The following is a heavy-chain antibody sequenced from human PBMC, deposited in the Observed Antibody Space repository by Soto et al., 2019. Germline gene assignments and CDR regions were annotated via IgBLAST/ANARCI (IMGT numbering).Heavy chain of an antibody. CDR2: ISGGGST. D-gene: IGHD6-19*01. J-gene: IGHJ4*02. CDR1: GFTFSNYV. V-gene: IGHV3-23*01. Sequence: LRLSCAASGFTFSNYVMSWVRQAPGKGLEWVSAISGGGSTFYADSVKGRVLISRDNSRNTLYLQLNSLRAEDTAVYYCARHVNLPLAGTGFDSWGRGTLVTVSS. CDR3: ARHVNLPLAGTGFDS.